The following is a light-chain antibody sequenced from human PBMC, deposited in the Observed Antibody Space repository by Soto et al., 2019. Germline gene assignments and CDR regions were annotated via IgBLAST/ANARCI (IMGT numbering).Light chain of an antibody. CDR2: EGS. CDR1: SSDVGSYNL. CDR3: CSYGGSSTFVV. V-gene: IGLV2-23*01. J-gene: IGLJ2*01. Sequence: QSALTQPASVSGSPGQSITISCTGTSSDVGSYNLVSWCQQHPGKAPKLMIYEGSKRPSGVSNRFSGSKSGNTASLTISGLQAEEEADYYCCSYGGSSTFVVFGGGTKLTVL.